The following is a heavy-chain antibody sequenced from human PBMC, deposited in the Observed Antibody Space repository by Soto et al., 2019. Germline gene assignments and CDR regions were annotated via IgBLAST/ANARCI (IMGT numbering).Heavy chain of an antibody. Sequence: QVHLVESGGGVVQPGRSLRLSCAASGFIFNEYGMHWVRQAPGKGLEWVAVIWYDGSNKYYADSVKGRFTFSRDNSKNTMSLQMNSLRVEDTAVYYCARWGCSGSNCNLNQRSFELWGQGTLVTVSS. CDR2: IWYDGSNK. CDR3: ARWGCSGSNCNLNQRSFEL. D-gene: IGHD2-15*01. CDR1: GFIFNEYG. V-gene: IGHV3-33*03. J-gene: IGHJ4*02.